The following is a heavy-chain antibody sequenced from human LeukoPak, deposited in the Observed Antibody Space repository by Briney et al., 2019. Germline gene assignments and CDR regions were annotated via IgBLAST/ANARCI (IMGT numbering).Heavy chain of an antibody. D-gene: IGHD3-10*01. Sequence: ASETLSLTCTVSGGSISSYYWSWIRQPPGKGLEWIGYIYYSGSTNYNPSLKSRVTISVDTSKNQFSLKLSSVTAADTAVYYCARDRHDYYGSGFNPEYGMDVWGQGTTVTVSS. CDR2: IYYSGST. CDR1: GGSISSYY. J-gene: IGHJ6*02. CDR3: ARDRHDYYGSGFNPEYGMDV. V-gene: IGHV4-59*01.